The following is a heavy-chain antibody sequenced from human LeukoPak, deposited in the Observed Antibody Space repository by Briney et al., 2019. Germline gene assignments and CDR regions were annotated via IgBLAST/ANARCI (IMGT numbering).Heavy chain of an antibody. D-gene: IGHD3-10*01. V-gene: IGHV4-31*03. CDR1: GRSISSGGYY. Sequence: SETLSLTCTVSGRSISSGGYYWSWIRQHPGKGLERIGYIYYSGSTYYNPSLKSRVTISVDTSKNQFSLKLSSVTAADTAVYYCASHTMVRGVVGYYWGQGTLVTVSS. CDR3: ASHTMVRGVVGYY. CDR2: IYYSGST. J-gene: IGHJ4*02.